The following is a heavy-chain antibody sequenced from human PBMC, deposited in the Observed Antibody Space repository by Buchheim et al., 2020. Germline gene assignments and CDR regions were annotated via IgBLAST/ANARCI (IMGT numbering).Heavy chain of an antibody. D-gene: IGHD6-13*01. CDR1: GFTFSSYW. Sequence: EVQLVESGGGLVQPGGSLRHSCAASGFTFSSYWMYWVRQAPGKGLVWVSRINSDGSSTSYADSVKGRFTISRENAKTTLYLQMNSLRAEDTAVYYCARGSFAAAGTGDYYYYGMDVWGQGTT. J-gene: IGHJ6*02. V-gene: IGHV3-74*01. CDR2: INSDGSST. CDR3: ARGSFAAAGTGDYYYYGMDV.